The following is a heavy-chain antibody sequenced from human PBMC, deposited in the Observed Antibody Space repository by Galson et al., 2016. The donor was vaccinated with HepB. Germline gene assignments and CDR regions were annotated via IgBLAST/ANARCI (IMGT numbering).Heavy chain of an antibody. CDR3: SRDINWGLDY. D-gene: IGHD7-27*01. Sequence: SLRLSCAASGFTFSAYPMNWVRQAPGKGLEWVSHINHDSSAMNYALSMKDRFTISRDNAKNSLFRQMDSLSDEDTAVYYCSRDINWGLDYWGQGILVTVSS. V-gene: IGHV3-48*02. J-gene: IGHJ4*02. CDR1: GFTFSAYP. CDR2: INHDSSAM.